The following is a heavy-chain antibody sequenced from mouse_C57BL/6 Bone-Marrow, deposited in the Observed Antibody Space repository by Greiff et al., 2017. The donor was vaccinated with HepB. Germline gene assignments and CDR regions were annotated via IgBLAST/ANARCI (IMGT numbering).Heavy chain of an antibody. CDR2: IRNKANGYTT. V-gene: IGHV7-3*01. CDR1: GFTFTDYY. J-gene: IGHJ1*03. D-gene: IGHD1-1*01. Sequence: EVHLVESGGGLVQPGGSLSLSCAASGFTFTDYYMSWVRQPPGKALEWLGFIRNKANGYTTEYSASVKCRFTISRDNSQSILYLQMNALRAEDSATYYCSRYAYYYGSSYWYFDVWGTGATVTVSS. CDR3: SRYAYYYGSSYWYFDV.